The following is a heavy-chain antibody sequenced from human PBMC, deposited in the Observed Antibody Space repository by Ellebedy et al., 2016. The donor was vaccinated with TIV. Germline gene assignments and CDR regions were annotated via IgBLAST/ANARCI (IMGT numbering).Heavy chain of an antibody. Sequence: GSLRLXXTVSGGYLRTYYWSWIRQRPGKGLEWIGYIYFSGSTDYNPSLKSRVTISVDTSKNQFSLNLRSVTAADTAVYYCARALAASGKVTYYYGMDAWGQGTAVTVSS. CDR3: ARALAASGKVTYYYGMDA. D-gene: IGHD6-13*01. CDR1: GGYLRTYY. V-gene: IGHV4-59*01. CDR2: IYFSGST. J-gene: IGHJ6*02.